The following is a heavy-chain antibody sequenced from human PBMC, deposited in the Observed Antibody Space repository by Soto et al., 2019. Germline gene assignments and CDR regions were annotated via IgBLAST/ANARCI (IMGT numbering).Heavy chain of an antibody. V-gene: IGHV3-30*18. J-gene: IGHJ4*02. CDR1: GFTFSSYG. CDR2: ISYDGSNK. D-gene: IGHD3-10*01. CDR3: AKDAWYYYGSGSYLDY. Sequence: ESGGGVVQPGRSLRLSCAASGFTFSSYGMHWVRQAPGKGLEWVAVISYDGSNKYYADSVKGRFTISRDNSKNTLYLQMNSLRPEDTAVYYCAKDAWYYYGSGSYLDYWGQGTLVTVSS.